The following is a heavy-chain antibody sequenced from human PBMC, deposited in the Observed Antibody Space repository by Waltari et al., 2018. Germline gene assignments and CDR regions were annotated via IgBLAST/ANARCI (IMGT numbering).Heavy chain of an antibody. Sequence: QVQLQESGPGLVKPSETLSLTCAVSGYSISSGYYWGWSRQPPGKGLEWIGSIYHSGGTYYNPSLKSRVTISVDTSKNQFSLKLSSVTAADTAVYYCAQENYDSSEHAFDIWGQGTMVTVSS. J-gene: IGHJ3*02. CDR2: IYHSGGT. CDR3: AQENYDSSEHAFDI. V-gene: IGHV4-38-2*01. D-gene: IGHD3-22*01. CDR1: GYSISSGYY.